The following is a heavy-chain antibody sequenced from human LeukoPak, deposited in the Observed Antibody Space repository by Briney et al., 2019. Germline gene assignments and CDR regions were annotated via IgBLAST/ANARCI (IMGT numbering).Heavy chain of an antibody. CDR1: GYTFTNNY. V-gene: IGHV1-46*01. CDR2: IYPRDGSA. CDR3: ARDQEGFDY. J-gene: IGHJ4*02. Sequence: ASLKVSCKASGYTFTNNYLHWVRQAPGQGLEWMGMIYPRDGSASYAQNFQGRVTVTRDTSTTTVHMELRGLRSEDTAVYYCARDQEGFDYWGQGTVVTVSS.